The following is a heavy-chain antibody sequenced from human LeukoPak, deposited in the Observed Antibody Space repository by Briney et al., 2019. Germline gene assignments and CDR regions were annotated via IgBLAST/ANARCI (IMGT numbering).Heavy chain of an antibody. Sequence: GGSLRLSCAASGFTFSSYAMHWVRQAPGKGLEWVAVISYDGSNKYYADSVKGRFTISRDNSKNTLYLQMNSLRAEDTAVYYCARGLGYSSRWYGWFDPWGRGTLVTVSS. CDR2: ISYDGSNK. CDR3: ARGLGYSSRWYGWFDP. CDR1: GFTFSSYA. J-gene: IGHJ5*02. V-gene: IGHV3-30*14. D-gene: IGHD6-19*01.